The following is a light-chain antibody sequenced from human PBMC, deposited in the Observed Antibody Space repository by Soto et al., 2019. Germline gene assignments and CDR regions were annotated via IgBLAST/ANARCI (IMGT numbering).Light chain of an antibody. CDR1: QSVSSN. CDR2: GAS. V-gene: IGKV3-20*01. J-gene: IGKJ1*01. Sequence: EKVMTQSPATLSVSPGERATLSCRASQSVSSNLAWYQQKPGQAPRLLIYGASNRATGIPDRFSGSGSGTDFTLTISRLEPEDFPVYYCQQYGSSGTFGQGTKV. CDR3: QQYGSSGT.